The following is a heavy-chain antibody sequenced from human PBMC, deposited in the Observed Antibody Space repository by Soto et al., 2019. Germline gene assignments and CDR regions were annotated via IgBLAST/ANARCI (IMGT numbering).Heavy chain of an antibody. D-gene: IGHD2-2*01. CDR3: ARGYATTRYYYYYGMDV. CDR1: GGSFSGYY. Sequence: SETLSLTCAVYGGSFSGYYWSWIRQPPGKGLEWIGEINHSGSTNYNPSLKSRVTISVDTSKNQFSLKLSSVTAADTAVYYCARGYATTRYYYYYGMDVWGQGTTVTVSS. CDR2: INHSGST. J-gene: IGHJ6*02. V-gene: IGHV4-34*01.